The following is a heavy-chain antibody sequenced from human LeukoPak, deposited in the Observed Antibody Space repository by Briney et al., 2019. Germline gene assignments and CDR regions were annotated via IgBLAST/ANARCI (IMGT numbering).Heavy chain of an antibody. CDR1: GGSISSHY. V-gene: IGHV4-59*11. D-gene: IGHD6-6*01. Sequence: SETLSLTCTVSGGSISSHYWSWIRQPPGKGLEWIGYIYYSGSTNYNPSLKSRVTISVDTSKNQFSLKLSSVTAADTAVYYCARSWGSSAATHFDYWGQGTLVTVSS. CDR3: ARSWGSSAATHFDY. J-gene: IGHJ4*02. CDR2: IYYSGST.